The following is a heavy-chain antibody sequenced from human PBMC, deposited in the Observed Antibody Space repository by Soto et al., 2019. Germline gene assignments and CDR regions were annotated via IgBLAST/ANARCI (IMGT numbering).Heavy chain of an antibody. D-gene: IGHD6-6*01. CDR1: GFTFIDYW. V-gene: IGHV3-7*05. Sequence: GGSLRLSCSASGFTFIDYWMSWVRQAPGKGLQWVANIKQDGSVEYYVDSVKGRFTISRDNARRSLYLQMNGLRADDTAMYFCARIGYSSSTNDYWGQGTLVTVSS. J-gene: IGHJ4*02. CDR3: ARIGYSSSTNDY. CDR2: IKQDGSVE.